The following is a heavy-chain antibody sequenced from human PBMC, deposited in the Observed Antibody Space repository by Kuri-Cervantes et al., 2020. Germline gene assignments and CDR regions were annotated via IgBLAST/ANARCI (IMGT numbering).Heavy chain of an antibody. CDR2: ISSSSSYI. J-gene: IGHJ4*02. D-gene: IGHD3-9*01. Sequence: GESLKISCAASGFTFSHYAMHWVRQAPGKGLEWVSSISSSSSYIYYADSVKGRFTISRDNAKNSLYLQMNSLRAEDTAVYYCARDSTYYDILTGYYRGYYFDYWGQGTLVTVSS. CDR1: GFTFSHYA. V-gene: IGHV3-21*01. CDR3: ARDSTYYDILTGYYRGYYFDY.